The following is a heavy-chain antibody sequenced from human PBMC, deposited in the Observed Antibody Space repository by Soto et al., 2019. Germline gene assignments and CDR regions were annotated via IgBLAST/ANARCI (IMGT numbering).Heavy chain of an antibody. J-gene: IGHJ5*02. D-gene: IGHD6-13*01. V-gene: IGHV1-3*01. CDR3: ARRPAAAGTRWFDP. CDR2: INAGNGNT. Sequence: GASVKVSCKASGYTFTSYAMHWVRQAPGQRLEWMGWINAGNGNTKYSQKFQGRVTITRDTSASTAYMELSSLRSEDTAVYYCARRPAAAGTRWFDPWGQGTLVTVSS. CDR1: GYTFTSYA.